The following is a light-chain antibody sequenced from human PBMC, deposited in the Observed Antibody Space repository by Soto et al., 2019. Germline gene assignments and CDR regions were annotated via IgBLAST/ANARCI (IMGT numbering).Light chain of an antibody. V-gene: IGKV1-5*03. Sequence: DIPMTQSPSTLSAAEGDRVTITCLASQSVSAWLAWYQQKPGKAPKLLIYKASTLESGVPSRFSGSGYGAEFTLTIISLQPDDLGTCYSQQYRSYPWTVGRGTKVEIK. CDR1: QSVSAW. J-gene: IGKJ1*01. CDR2: KAS. CDR3: QQYRSYPWT.